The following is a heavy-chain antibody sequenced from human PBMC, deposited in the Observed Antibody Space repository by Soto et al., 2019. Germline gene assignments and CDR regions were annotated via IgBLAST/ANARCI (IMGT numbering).Heavy chain of an antibody. CDR2: ISWNSGSI. CDR1: GFTFDDYA. J-gene: IGHJ4*02. Sequence: GGSLRLSCAASGFTFDDYAMHWVRQAPGKGLEWVSGISWNSGSIGYADSVKGRFTISRDNAKNSLYLQMNSLRAEDTALYYCAKDIQLGLAASTLFDYWXQGTLVTVSS. V-gene: IGHV3-9*01. D-gene: IGHD2-15*01. CDR3: AKDIQLGLAASTLFDY.